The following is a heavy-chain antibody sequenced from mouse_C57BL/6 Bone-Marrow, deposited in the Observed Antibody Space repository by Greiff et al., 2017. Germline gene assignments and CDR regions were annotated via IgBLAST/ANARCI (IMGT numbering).Heavy chain of an antibody. D-gene: IGHD2-3*01. CDR3: AAERWLPLSAMDY. J-gene: IGHJ4*01. CDR2: IHPNSGST. Sequence: QVQLQQPGAELVKPGASVKLSCKASGYTFTSYWMHWVKQRPGQGLEWIGMIHPNSGSTNYNEKFKSKATLTVDKSSSTAYMQRSSLTSEDSAVYYCAAERWLPLSAMDYWGQGTSVTVSS. CDR1: GYTFTSYW. V-gene: IGHV1-64*01.